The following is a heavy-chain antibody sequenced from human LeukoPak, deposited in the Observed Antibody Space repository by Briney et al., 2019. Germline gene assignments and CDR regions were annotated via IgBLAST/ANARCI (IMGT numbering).Heavy chain of an antibody. Sequence: GGSLRLSCAASGFTFSSYSMNWVCQAPGKGLEWVSGISWNSGSIGYADSVKGRFTISRDNAKNSLYLQMNSLRAEDTALYYCANLISYGTKLYDAFDIWGQGTMVTVSS. CDR2: ISWNSGSI. J-gene: IGHJ3*02. CDR1: GFTFSSYS. V-gene: IGHV3-9*01. CDR3: ANLISYGTKLYDAFDI. D-gene: IGHD4-17*01.